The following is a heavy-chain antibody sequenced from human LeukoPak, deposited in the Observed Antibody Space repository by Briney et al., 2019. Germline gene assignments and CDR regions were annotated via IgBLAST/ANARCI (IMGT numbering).Heavy chain of an antibody. V-gene: IGHV3-48*03. Sequence: GGSLRLSCAASGFTFSSYEMNWVRQAPGKGLEWVSYISSSGSTIYYADSVKGRFTISRDNAKNSLYLQMNSLRAEDTAVYCCAMTAYNFGYAYFQNWGQGTLVTVSS. CDR2: ISSSGSTI. CDR1: GFTFSSYE. CDR3: AMTAYNFGYAYFQN. J-gene: IGHJ1*01. D-gene: IGHD5-18*01.